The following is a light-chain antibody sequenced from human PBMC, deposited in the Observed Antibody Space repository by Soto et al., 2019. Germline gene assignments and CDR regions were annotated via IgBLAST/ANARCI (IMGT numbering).Light chain of an antibody. J-gene: IGLJ2*01. CDR3: SSYTSSSTPYVV. CDR1: SSDVGGYNY. V-gene: IGLV2-14*01. Sequence: QSVLTQPASVSGSPGQSITISCTGTSSDVGGYNYVSWYQQHPGKAPKLMIYEVSNWPSGVSNRFSGSKSGNTASLTISGLQAEDEADYYCSSYTSSSTPYVVFGGGTKLTVL. CDR2: EVS.